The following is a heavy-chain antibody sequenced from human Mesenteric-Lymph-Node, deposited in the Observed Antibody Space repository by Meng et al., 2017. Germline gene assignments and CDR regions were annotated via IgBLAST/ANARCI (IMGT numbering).Heavy chain of an antibody. CDR1: GFTFSSSW. D-gene: IGHD6-19*01. CDR2: IWYDGSNK. CDR3: ARGAKWLVPYFDY. Sequence: GESLKISCAASGFTFSSSWMNWIRQAPGKGPEWVAVIWYDGSNKYYVDSVKGRFTISRDNSKNTLYLQMNSLRAEDTAVYYCARGAKWLVPYFDYWGQGTLVTVSS. V-gene: IGHV3-33*08. J-gene: IGHJ4*02.